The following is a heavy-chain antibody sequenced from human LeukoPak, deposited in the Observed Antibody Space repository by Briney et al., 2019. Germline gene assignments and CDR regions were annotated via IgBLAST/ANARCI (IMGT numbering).Heavy chain of an antibody. CDR1: GYTFSNYW. CDR3: ARGETGIVTPRANFDY. J-gene: IGHJ4*02. Sequence: GESLKISCKGSGYTFSNYWIGWVRQMPGEGLEWMGIIYPGDSDTRYSPSFQGQVIISAVRSISTAYLQWSSLRASDTAMYYCARGETGIVTPRANFDYWGQGTLVTVSS. D-gene: IGHD4-23*01. CDR2: IYPGDSDT. V-gene: IGHV5-51*01.